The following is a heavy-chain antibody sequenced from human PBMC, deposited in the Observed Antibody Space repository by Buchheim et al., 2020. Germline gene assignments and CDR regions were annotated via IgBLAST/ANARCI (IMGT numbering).Heavy chain of an antibody. CDR3: ARDAYGYHYFDY. CDR2: IYYSGAT. D-gene: IGHD5-24*01. CDR1: RGSVSTRSHY. Sequence: QMQLQESGPGLVQPSETLSLTCTVSRGSVSTRSHYWGWIRQPPGKGLEWIGSIYYSGATYYNPSLKSRLTISIDTSKNQLSLEVSSETAADTALYYCARDAYGYHYFDYWGQGTL. J-gene: IGHJ4*02. V-gene: IGHV4-39*07.